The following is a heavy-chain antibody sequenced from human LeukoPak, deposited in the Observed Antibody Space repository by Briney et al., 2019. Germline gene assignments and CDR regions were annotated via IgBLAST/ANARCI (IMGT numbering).Heavy chain of an antibody. J-gene: IGHJ4*02. Sequence: SETLSLTCTVTGGSTSIYYWSWIRQPPGKGLECIGYTSYSGSTDYSPSLKSRVTMSVDTSKNQFSLKLSSVTAADTAVYYCAKNVYTNSWAHFFDYWGQGTLVTVSS. D-gene: IGHD6-6*01. CDR2: TSYSGST. CDR3: AKNVYTNSWAHFFDY. V-gene: IGHV4-59*12. CDR1: GGSTSIYY.